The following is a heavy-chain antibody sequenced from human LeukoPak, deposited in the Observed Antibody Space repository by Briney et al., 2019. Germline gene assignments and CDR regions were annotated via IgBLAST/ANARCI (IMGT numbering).Heavy chain of an antibody. CDR2: MNPNSGNT. CDR1: GDSFTSYD. J-gene: IGHJ4*02. Sequence: GASVKVSCKASGDSFTSYDINWVRQATGQGLEWMGWMNPNSGNTGYAQKFQGRVTMTRNTSISTAYMELSSLRSEDTAVYYCARGHDILTGYYYDPFDYWGQGTLVTVSS. CDR3: ARGHDILTGYYYDPFDY. V-gene: IGHV1-8*01. D-gene: IGHD3-9*01.